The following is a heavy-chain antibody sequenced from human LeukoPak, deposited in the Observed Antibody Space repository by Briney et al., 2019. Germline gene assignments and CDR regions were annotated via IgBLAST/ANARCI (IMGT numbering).Heavy chain of an antibody. CDR1: GYTFTSYG. CDR2: ITPYNNNE. D-gene: IGHD5-18*01. J-gene: IGHJ3*02. Sequence: AASVKVSCKASGYTFTSYGINWVRQAPGQGLEGMGWITPYNNNEKYAQQFQGRVTITTDTSTDIAYMDLRSLGSDDTAMYYCARDLIYDNTGSARDTNDAFDIWGQGTMLIVSS. V-gene: IGHV1-18*04. CDR3: ARDLIYDNTGSARDTNDAFDI.